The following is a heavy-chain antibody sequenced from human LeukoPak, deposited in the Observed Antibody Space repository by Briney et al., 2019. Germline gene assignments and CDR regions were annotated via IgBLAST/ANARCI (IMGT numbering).Heavy chain of an antibody. J-gene: IGHJ4*02. V-gene: IGHV1-18*01. D-gene: IGHD2-8*01. CDR2: ISAYNGNT. CDR3: ARATGGYCTNGVCPYYFDY. CDR1: GYTFTSYG. Sequence: GASVKVSCKASGYTFTSYGISWVRQAPGQGLEWMGWISAYNGNTNYAQKLQGRVTMTTDTSTSTAYMKLRSLRSDDTAVYYCARATGGYCTNGVCPYYFDYWGQGTLVTVSS.